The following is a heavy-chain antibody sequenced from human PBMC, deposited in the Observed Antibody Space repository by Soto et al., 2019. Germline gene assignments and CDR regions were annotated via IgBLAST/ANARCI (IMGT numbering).Heavy chain of an antibody. J-gene: IGHJ3*02. CDR2: SYPGDSGT. Sequence: GESLKISCKGSGYSFTSYWIGWVRQIPGKGLEWRGVSYPGDSGTRYSASFQGQGAISADKSISTAYLQWSSLKASDPAMYHCARLPPSSDASHIWGQAKTVTVS. V-gene: IGHV5-51*01. CDR1: GYSFTSYW. CDR3: ARLPPSSDASHI.